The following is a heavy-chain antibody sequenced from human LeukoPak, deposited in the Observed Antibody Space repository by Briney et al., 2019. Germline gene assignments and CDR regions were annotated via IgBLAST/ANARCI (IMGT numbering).Heavy chain of an antibody. J-gene: IGHJ4*02. CDR2: IKQDGSER. D-gene: IGHD2/OR15-2a*01. Sequence: PAGGSLRLSCAASGFTLSSHWMYWVRQAPGKGLEWVANIKQDGSERFYVDSVKGRFTISRDNAKNSLYLQMNSLRAEDTAVYYCAKARVNSEAYSFFDYWGQGTLVTVSS. CDR3: AKARVNSEAYSFFDY. V-gene: IGHV3-7*05. CDR1: GFTLSSHW.